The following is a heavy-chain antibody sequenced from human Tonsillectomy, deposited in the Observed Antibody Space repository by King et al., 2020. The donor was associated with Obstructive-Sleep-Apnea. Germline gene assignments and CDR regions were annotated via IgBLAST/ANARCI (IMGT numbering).Heavy chain of an antibody. V-gene: IGHV4-31*03. Sequence: QLQESGPGLVKPSQTLSLTCTVSCGSISSGGYYCSWIRQHPGKGLEWIGYIYYSGSNYYNPSLKSRVTMAVDTSKNQFSLKLSSVTAADTAVYYCGGDIVVVVAATNYYYGMDVWGQGTTVTVSS. J-gene: IGHJ6*02. CDR2: IYYSGSN. CDR3: GGDIVVVVAATNYYYGMDV. D-gene: IGHD2-15*01. CDR1: CGSISSGGYY.